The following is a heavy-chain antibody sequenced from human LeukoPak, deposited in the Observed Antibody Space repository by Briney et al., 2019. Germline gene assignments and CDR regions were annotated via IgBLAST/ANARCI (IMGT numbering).Heavy chain of an antibody. J-gene: IGHJ4*02. V-gene: IGHV3-30*18. D-gene: IGHD3-10*01. Sequence: GGSLRLSCVASGLTFSAYGMHWVRQAPGKGLEWVALISDDGIYKYDADSVKGRFTISIDNSKNTLYLQMNSLRVGNTAVYYCAKGVGTSTTGELPFYFDFWGQGTLVTVSS. CDR2: ISDDGIYK. CDR1: GLTFSAYG. CDR3: AKGVGTSTTGELPFYFDF.